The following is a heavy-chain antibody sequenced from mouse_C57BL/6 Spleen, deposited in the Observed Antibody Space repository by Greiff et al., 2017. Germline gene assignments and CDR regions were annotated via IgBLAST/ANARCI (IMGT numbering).Heavy chain of an antibody. V-gene: IGHV1-26*01. D-gene: IGHD2-2*01. CDR3: ARCGYDGGDYAMDY. Sequence: EVQLQQSGPELVKPGASVKISCKASGYTFTDYYMNWVKQSHGKSLEWIGDINPNNGGTSYNQKFKGKATLTVDKSSSTAYMELRSLTSEDSAVYYCARCGYDGGDYAMDYWGQGTSVTVSS. J-gene: IGHJ4*01. CDR2: INPNNGGT. CDR1: GYTFTDYY.